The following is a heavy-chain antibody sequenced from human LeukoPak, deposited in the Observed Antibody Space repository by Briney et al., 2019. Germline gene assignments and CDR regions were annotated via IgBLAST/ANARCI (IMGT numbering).Heavy chain of an antibody. J-gene: IGHJ6*04. Sequence: PGGSLRLSCAASGFTFSTSAMSWVRQAPGKGLEWVSAITGGGDYTYYADSVKGRFTISRDNPKNAVYLQMISLRAEDTAVYYCAKGYRGIEAFDVWGKGTTVTVSS. V-gene: IGHV3-23*01. CDR2: ITGGGDYT. CDR3: AKGYRGIEAFDV. D-gene: IGHD2-2*02. CDR1: GFTFSTSA.